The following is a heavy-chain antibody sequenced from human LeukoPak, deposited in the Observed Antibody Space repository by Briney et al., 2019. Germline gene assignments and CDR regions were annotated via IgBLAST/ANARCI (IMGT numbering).Heavy chain of an antibody. CDR1: GFTFDDYA. J-gene: IGHJ3*02. CDR3: ANDFGYSGYGNAFDI. V-gene: IGHV3-9*01. Sequence: GRSLRLSCAASGFTFDDYAMPWVRQAPGKGLEWVSGISWNSGSIGYADSVKGRFTISRDNAKNSLYLQMNSLRAEDTALYYCANDFGYSGYGNAFDIWGQGTMVTVSS. CDR2: ISWNSGSI. D-gene: IGHD5-12*01.